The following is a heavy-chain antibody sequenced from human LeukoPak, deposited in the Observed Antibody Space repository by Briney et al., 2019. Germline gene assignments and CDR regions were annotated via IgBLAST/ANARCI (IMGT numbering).Heavy chain of an antibody. Sequence: SETLSLTCTVSGGSISSYYWSWIRQPPGEGLEWIGYIYYSGSTNYNPSLKSRVTISVDTSKNQFSLKLSSVTAADTAVYYCARQMLYCSGGSCYWLYYGMDVWGQGTTVTVSS. CDR1: GGSISSYY. CDR3: ARQMLYCSGGSCYWLYYGMDV. J-gene: IGHJ6*02. CDR2: IYYSGST. V-gene: IGHV4-59*01. D-gene: IGHD2-15*01.